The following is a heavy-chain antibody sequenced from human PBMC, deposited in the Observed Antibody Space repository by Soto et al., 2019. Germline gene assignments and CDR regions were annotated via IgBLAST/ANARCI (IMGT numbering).Heavy chain of an antibody. D-gene: IGHD5-12*01. J-gene: IGHJ4*02. CDR2: INHSGST. V-gene: IGHV4-34*01. CDR3: ARGWHGYRALFH. Sequence: QVQLQQWGAGLLKPSETLSLTCAVYGGSFSGYYWSWIRQPPGKGLEWIGEINHSGSTNYNPSLKSRVTISVDTSKNQFSLKLSSVTAADTAVYYCARGWHGYRALFHWGQGTLVTVSS. CDR1: GGSFSGYY.